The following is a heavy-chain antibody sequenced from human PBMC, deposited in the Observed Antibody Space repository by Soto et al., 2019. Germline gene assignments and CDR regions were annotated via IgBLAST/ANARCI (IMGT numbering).Heavy chain of an antibody. J-gene: IGHJ2*01. Sequence: QVQLVESGGGVVQPGRSLRLSCAASGFTFSSYGMHWVRPAPGKGLEWVAGIWYDGSNTYYADSVKGRFTISRDNSKDTLYLQMNGLRGEDTVVYYCGRGVYVCTNGGCAEGWYFGLWCRGTLV. V-gene: IGHV3-33*01. D-gene: IGHD2-8*01. CDR3: GRGVYVCTNGGCAEGWYFGL. CDR1: GFTFSSYG. CDR2: IWYDGSNT.